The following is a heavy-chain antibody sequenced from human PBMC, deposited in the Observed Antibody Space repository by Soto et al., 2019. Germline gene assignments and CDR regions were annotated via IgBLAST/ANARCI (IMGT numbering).Heavy chain of an antibody. CDR2: VSFDSKNK. Sequence: GGSLRLSCGGSGFSFDSYGMHWVRQAPGKGLEWVATVSFDSKNKYYIDSVEGRFTISRDNSKKMLSLQMTSLRHEDTAVYYCAKESVEATYSYYGMDVWGPGTTVTVSS. CDR3: AKESVEATYSYYGMDV. V-gene: IGHV3-30*18. D-gene: IGHD1-26*01. J-gene: IGHJ6*02. CDR1: GFSFDSYG.